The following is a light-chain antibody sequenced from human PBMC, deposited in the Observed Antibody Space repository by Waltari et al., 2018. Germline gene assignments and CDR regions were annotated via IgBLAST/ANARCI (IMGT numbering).Light chain of an antibody. V-gene: IGLV8-61*01. Sequence: QTVVTQEPSLSVSPGGTVTLTCALSSGLLPPSSSARWYQHRPGQPPRALVYNAYSRSSGVPDRFSGSILGNKAALIITGAQADDEAVYYCRLYMGGGIWVFGGGTKLTVL. J-gene: IGLJ3*02. CDR1: SGLLPPSSS. CDR2: NAY. CDR3: RLYMGGGIWV.